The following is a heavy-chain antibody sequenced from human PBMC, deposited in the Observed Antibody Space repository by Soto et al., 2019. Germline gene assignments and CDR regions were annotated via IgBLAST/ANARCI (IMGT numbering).Heavy chain of an antibody. CDR2: IYYSGST. D-gene: IGHD3-10*01. Sequence: LSLTCTVSGGSISSYYWSWIRQPPGKGLEWIGYIYYSGSTNYNPSLKNRVTISVDTSKNQFSLKLSSVTAADTAVYYCARDRGINWFDPWGQGTLVTVSS. J-gene: IGHJ5*02. CDR3: ARDRGINWFDP. V-gene: IGHV4-59*01. CDR1: GGSISSYY.